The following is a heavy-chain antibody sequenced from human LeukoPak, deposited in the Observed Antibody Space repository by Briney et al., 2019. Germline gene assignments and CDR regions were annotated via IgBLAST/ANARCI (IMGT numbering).Heavy chain of an antibody. CDR3: ARDPDY. CDR1: GGSISSGGYS. V-gene: IGHV4-61*02. J-gene: IGHJ4*02. Sequence: SQTLSLTCAVSGGSISSGGYSWSWIRQPPGKGLEWIGRIYTSGSTNYNPSLKSRVTMSVDTSKNQFSLKLSSVTAADTAVYYCARDPDYWGQGTLVTVSS. CDR2: IYTSGST.